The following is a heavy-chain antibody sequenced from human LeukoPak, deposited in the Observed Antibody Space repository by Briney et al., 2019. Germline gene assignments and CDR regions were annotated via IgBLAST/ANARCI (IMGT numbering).Heavy chain of an antibody. Sequence: PSETLSLTCDVYGGSFSGYYWSWIRQPPGKGLEWIGEINHRGSTNYNPSLKSRVTISVDTSKNQFSLKLSSVTAADTAVFYCAIRYYYGSGSYDYWGQGTLVTVSS. CDR2: INHRGST. J-gene: IGHJ4*02. D-gene: IGHD3-10*01. CDR3: AIRYYYGSGSYDY. CDR1: GGSFSGYY. V-gene: IGHV4-34*01.